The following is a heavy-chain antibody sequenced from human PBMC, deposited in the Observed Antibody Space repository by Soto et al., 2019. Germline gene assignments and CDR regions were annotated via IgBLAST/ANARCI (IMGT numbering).Heavy chain of an antibody. J-gene: IGHJ4*02. CDR3: ARGLSSGWFAGATTEYYFDY. V-gene: IGHV4-34*01. CDR1: GGSFSGYY. Sequence: SETLSLTCAVYGGSFSGYYWSWIRQPPGKGLEWIGEINHSGSTNYSPSLKSRVTISVDTSKNQFSLKLSSVTAADTAVYYCARGLSSGWFAGATTEYYFDYWGQGTLVTVSS. CDR2: INHSGST. D-gene: IGHD6-19*01.